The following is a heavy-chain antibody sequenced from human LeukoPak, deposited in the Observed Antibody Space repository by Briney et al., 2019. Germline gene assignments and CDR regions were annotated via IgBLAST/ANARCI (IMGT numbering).Heavy chain of an antibody. CDR2: FGPEDGET. D-gene: IGHD1-26*01. J-gene: IGHJ4*02. CDR3: ATAYGYGGSTYCFDY. V-gene: IGHV1-24*01. CDR1: GYTLTELS. Sequence: ASVKVSCKVSGYTLTELSMHWVRQAPGKGLEWMGGFGPEDGETIYAQKFQGRVTMTEDTSTDTAYMELSSLRSEDTAVYYCATAYGYGGSTYCFDYWGQGTLVTVSS.